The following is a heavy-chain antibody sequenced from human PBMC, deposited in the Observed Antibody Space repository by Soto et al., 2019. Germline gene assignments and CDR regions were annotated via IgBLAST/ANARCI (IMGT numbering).Heavy chain of an antibody. CDR1: GFTFSSYA. J-gene: IGHJ6*03. Sequence: GGSLRLSCAASGFTFSSYAMSWVRQAPGKGLEWVSAISGSGGSTYYADSVKGRFTISRDNSKNTLYLQMNSLRAEDTAVYYCARDSDCSSTSCKNLYYYYYMDVWGKGTTVTVSS. CDR3: ARDSDCSSTSCKNLYYYYYMDV. D-gene: IGHD2-2*01. CDR2: ISGSGGST. V-gene: IGHV3-23*01.